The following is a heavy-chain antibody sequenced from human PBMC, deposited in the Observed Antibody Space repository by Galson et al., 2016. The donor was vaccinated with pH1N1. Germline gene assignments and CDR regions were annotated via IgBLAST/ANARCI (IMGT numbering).Heavy chain of an antibody. J-gene: IGHJ3*02. Sequence: SLRLSCAASGFIFSSYAMHWVRQAPGKGLEYVSAISSNGGSTYYANSVKGRFTISRDNSKNTLYLQMGSLRAEEMAVYYCARDQGWGNDAFDIWGQGTMVTVSS. CDR3: ARDQGWGNDAFDI. CDR1: GFIFSSYA. D-gene: IGHD1-26*01. CDR2: ISSNGGST. V-gene: IGHV3-64*01.